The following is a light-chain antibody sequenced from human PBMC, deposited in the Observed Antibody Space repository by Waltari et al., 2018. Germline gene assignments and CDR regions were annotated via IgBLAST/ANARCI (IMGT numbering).Light chain of an antibody. J-gene: IGLJ2*01. CDR1: SSDVGGYNY. CDR2: EVS. Sequence: QSALTQPPSASGSPGQSVTISCTGTSSDVGGYNYVAWYRQHPVKAPELMIFEVSKRPSGVPDRFSGSKSGNTASLTVSGLQAEDEADYYCSSYAGSNSFDVVFGGGTKLTVL. CDR3: SSYAGSNSFDVV. V-gene: IGLV2-8*01.